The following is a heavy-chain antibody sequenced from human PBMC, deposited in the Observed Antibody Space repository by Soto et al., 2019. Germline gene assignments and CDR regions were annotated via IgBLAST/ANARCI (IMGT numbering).Heavy chain of an antibody. V-gene: IGHV1-69*13. D-gene: IGHD1-26*01. J-gene: IGHJ6*02. Sequence: RASVKVSCKASGGTFSSYAISWVRQAPGQGLEWMGGIIPIFGTANYAQKFQGRVTITADESTSTAYMELSSLRSEDTAVYYCARGEWELRDYYYGMDVWGQGTTVTVSS. CDR1: GGTFSSYA. CDR3: ARGEWELRDYYYGMDV. CDR2: IIPIFGTA.